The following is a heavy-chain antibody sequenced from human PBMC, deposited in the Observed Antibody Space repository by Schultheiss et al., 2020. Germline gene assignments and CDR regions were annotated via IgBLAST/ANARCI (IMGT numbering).Heavy chain of an antibody. D-gene: IGHD3-10*01. CDR2: INHSGST. J-gene: IGHJ6*02. CDR1: GGSFSGYY. CDR3: ARVGPMVQGVA. V-gene: IGHV4-34*09. Sequence: SETLSLTCAVYGGSFSGYYWSWIRQPPGKGLEWIGEINHSGSTNYNPSLKSRVTISVDTSKNQFSLKLSSVTAADTAVYYCARVGPMVQGVAWGQGTTVTVSS.